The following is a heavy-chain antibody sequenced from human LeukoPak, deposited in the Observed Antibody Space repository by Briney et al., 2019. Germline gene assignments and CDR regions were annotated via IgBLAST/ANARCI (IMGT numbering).Heavy chain of an antibody. Sequence: ASVKVSCKASGYTFTSYGISWVRQAPGQGLEWMGWISAYNGNTNYAQKLQGRVTMTTDTSTSTAYMELRSLRSDDTAVYYCARGLFGRGYCSGGSCYAIGYWGQGTLVTVSS. J-gene: IGHJ4*02. CDR1: GYTFTSYG. V-gene: IGHV1-18*01. D-gene: IGHD2-15*01. CDR3: ARGLFGRGYCSGGSCYAIGY. CDR2: ISAYNGNT.